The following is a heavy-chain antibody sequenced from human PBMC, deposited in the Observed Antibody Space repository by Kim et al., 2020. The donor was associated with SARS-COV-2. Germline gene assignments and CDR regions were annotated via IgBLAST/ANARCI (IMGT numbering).Heavy chain of an antibody. CDR2: IKPDGSEK. CDR3: ARVTGVAGMGDD. CDR1: GFTFSTHW. V-gene: IGHV3-7*01. D-gene: IGHD6-19*01. Sequence: GGSLRLSCAASGFTFSTHWMSWVRQAPGKGLEWVANIKPDGSEKYYVDSVKGRLTISRDNAKNSLYLQMNSLRAEDTAVYYCARVTGVAGMGDDWGQGTL. J-gene: IGHJ4*02.